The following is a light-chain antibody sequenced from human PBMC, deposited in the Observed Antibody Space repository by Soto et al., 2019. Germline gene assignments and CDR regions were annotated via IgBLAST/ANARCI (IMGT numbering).Light chain of an antibody. J-gene: IGLJ1*01. V-gene: IGLV2-8*01. CDR2: EVS. CDR1: SSDIGGYTY. CDR3: SSFADSNSYV. Sequence: QSVLTQPPSASGSPGQSVTISCSGSSSDIGGYTYVSWYQHHPGKAPKLMIYEVSKRPSGVPDRFSDSKSGNTASLTVSGLQAEDEADYYCSSFADSNSYVFGTGTKVTVL.